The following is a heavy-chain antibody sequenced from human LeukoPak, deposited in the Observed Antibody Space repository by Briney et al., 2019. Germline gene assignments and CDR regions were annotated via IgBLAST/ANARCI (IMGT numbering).Heavy chain of an antibody. Sequence: GGSLRLSCAASGFTFDDYTMHWVRQAPGKGLEWVSLISWDGGSTYYADSVKGRFTISRDNSKNTLYLQMNSLRAEDTAVYYCARDSRLTPNKFDYWGQGTLVTVSS. V-gene: IGHV3-43*01. J-gene: IGHJ4*02. D-gene: IGHD1/OR15-1a*01. CDR1: GFTFDDYT. CDR2: ISWDGGST. CDR3: ARDSRLTPNKFDY.